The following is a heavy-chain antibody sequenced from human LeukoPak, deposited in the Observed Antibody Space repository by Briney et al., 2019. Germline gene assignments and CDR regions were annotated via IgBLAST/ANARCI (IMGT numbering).Heavy chain of an antibody. CDR2: INPNHGDT. CDR1: EYTFTGYY. V-gene: IGHV1-2*02. J-gene: IGHJ4*02. D-gene: IGHD3-9*01. Sequence: EASVKVSCKASEYTFTGYYMHWVRQAPGQGLEWMGWINPNHGDTNYAQKFQDRVSMTRDTSISTAYMHLSRLRSADTAVYYCARSPHILTGENFDYWGQGTLVTVSS. CDR3: ARSPHILTGENFDY.